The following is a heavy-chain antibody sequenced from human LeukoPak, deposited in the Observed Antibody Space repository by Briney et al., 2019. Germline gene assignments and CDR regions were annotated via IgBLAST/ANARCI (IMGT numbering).Heavy chain of an antibody. CDR3: AKGHIAVAGTGFDY. CDR1: GFTFSSYG. D-gene: IGHD6-19*01. CDR2: IRYDGSNK. V-gene: IGHV3-30*02. Sequence: GGSLRVPCAASGFTFSSYGMHWVRQAPGKGLEWLAFIRYDGSNKYYADSVKGRFTISRDNSKNTLYLQMNGLRAEDTAVYYCAKGHIAVAGTGFDYWGQGTLVTVSS. J-gene: IGHJ4*02.